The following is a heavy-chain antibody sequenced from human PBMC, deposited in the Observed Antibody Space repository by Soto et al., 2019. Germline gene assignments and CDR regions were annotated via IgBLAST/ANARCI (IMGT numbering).Heavy chain of an antibody. Sequence: ASVKVSCKASGYTFTSYGISWVRQAPGQGLEWMGWISAYNGNTNYAQKLQGRVTVTTDTSTSTAYMELRSLRSDDTAVYYCAASGWSMNWFDPWGQGTLVTVSS. CDR2: ISAYNGNT. CDR3: AASGWSMNWFDP. V-gene: IGHV1-18*01. D-gene: IGHD6-19*01. CDR1: GYTFTSYG. J-gene: IGHJ5*02.